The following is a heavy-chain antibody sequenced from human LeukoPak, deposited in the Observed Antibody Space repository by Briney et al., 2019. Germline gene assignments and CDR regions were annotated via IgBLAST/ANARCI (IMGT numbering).Heavy chain of an antibody. Sequence: ASVKVSCKASGYTFTGYYMHWVRQAPGQGLEWMGWINPNSGGTNYAQKFQGRATMTRDTSISTAYMELSRLRSDDTAVYYCARGSGSPRKINFDYWGQGTLVTVSS. D-gene: IGHD1-26*01. CDR3: ARGSGSPRKINFDY. CDR1: GYTFTGYY. V-gene: IGHV1-2*02. CDR2: INPNSGGT. J-gene: IGHJ4*02.